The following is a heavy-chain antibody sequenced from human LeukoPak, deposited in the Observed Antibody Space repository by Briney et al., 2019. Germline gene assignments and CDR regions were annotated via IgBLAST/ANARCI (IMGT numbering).Heavy chain of an antibody. V-gene: IGHV3-11*01. Sequence: GGSLRLSCAASGFTFSDYYMSWIRQAPGKGLEWVSYISSSGSTIYYADSVKGRFTISRDNAKNSLYLQMNSLRAEDTAVYYCARDLRYYDGGRAYYYYYGMDVWGQGTTVTVSS. CDR3: ARDLRYYDGGRAYYYYYGMDV. CDR2: ISSSGSTI. D-gene: IGHD3-9*01. CDR1: GFTFSDYY. J-gene: IGHJ6*02.